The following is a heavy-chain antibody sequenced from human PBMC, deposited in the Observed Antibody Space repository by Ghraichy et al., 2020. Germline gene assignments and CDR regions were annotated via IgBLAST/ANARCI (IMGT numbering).Heavy chain of an antibody. J-gene: IGHJ4*02. CDR2: IKSKTDGGTT. Sequence: GGSLRLSCVASGFTFSNAWMSWVRQAPGKGLEWVGRIKSKTDGGTTDYAAPVKGRFTISRDDSKNTLYLQMNSLKTEDTAVYYCTTDSGYDSVDFDYWGQGTLVTVSS. CDR3: TTDSGYDSVDFDY. CDR1: GFTFSNAW. D-gene: IGHD5-12*01. V-gene: IGHV3-15*01.